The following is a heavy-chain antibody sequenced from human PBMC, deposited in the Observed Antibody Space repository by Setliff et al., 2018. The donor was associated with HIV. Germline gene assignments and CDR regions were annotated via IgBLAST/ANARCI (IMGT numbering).Heavy chain of an antibody. CDR2: IYTSGLT. CDR3: ARVRQVSDYGDYDYYFDY. J-gene: IGHJ4*02. CDR1: GFSISSRYY. Sequence: PSETLSLTCDVSGFSISSRYYWGWIRQSPGKGLEWIGNIYTSGLTNYNPSLKSRVTISVDTSKNQFSLKLSSVTAADTAVYYCARVRQVSDYGDYDYYFDYWGQGALVTVSS. D-gene: IGHD4-17*01. V-gene: IGHV4-38-2*01.